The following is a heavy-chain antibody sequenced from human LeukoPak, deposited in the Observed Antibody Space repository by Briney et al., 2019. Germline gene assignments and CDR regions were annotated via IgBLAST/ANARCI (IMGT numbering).Heavy chain of an antibody. V-gene: IGHV4-39*01. CDR2: IYYSGST. Sequence: SETLSLTCTVSGGSISSSSYYWGWIRQPPGKGLEWIGSIYYSGSTYYNPSLKSRVTVSVDTSKNQFSLKLSSVTAADTAVYYCASGRSTSRPFDYWGQGTLVTVSS. J-gene: IGHJ4*02. CDR1: GGSISSSSYY. D-gene: IGHD2-2*01. CDR3: ASGRSTSRPFDY.